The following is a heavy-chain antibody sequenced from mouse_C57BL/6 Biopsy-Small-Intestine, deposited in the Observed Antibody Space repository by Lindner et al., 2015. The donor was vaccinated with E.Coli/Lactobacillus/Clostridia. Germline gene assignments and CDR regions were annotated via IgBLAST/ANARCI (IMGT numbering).Heavy chain of an antibody. CDR2: INLRGDGT. V-gene: IGHV1-18*01. J-gene: IGHJ4*01. D-gene: IGHD1-3*01. CDR1: GHTFTNDF. Sequence: SVKVSCKASGHTFTNDFIHWVRQAPGQGLEWMGVINLRGDGTVYAQKFRGRVTMTRDTSTSTGYMELSSLISEDTAVYYCAKDLESGYGSSDYWGQGTLVTVSS. CDR3: AKDLESGYGSSDY.